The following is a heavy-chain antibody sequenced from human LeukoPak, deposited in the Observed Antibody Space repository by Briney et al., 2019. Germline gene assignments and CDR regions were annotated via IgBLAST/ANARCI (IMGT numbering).Heavy chain of an antibody. CDR2: IKSKTGGGTT. J-gene: IGHJ4*02. CDR3: TTDSRTAAPPHFDY. D-gene: IGHD6-13*01. CDR1: GFTFSNAW. V-gene: IGHV3-15*01. Sequence: PGGSLRLSCAASGFTFSNAWMSWVRQAPGKGLEWVARIKSKTGGGTTDYAAPVNGRFTISRDDSKNTLDLQMNSLKTEDTAVYYCTTDSRTAAPPHFDYWGQGSLVTVSS.